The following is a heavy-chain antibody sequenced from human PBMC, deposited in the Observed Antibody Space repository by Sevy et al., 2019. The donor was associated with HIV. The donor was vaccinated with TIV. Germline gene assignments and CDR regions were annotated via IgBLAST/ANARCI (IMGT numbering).Heavy chain of an antibody. Sequence: SETLSLTCTVSGGSISSYYWSWIRQPPGKGLEWIGYIYYSGSTNYNPSLKSRVTISVDTSKNQFSLKLSSVTAADTAVYYCARSSYSTARFDYWGQGTLVTVSS. D-gene: IGHD6-13*01. CDR3: ARSSYSTARFDY. J-gene: IGHJ4*02. V-gene: IGHV4-59*01. CDR2: IYYSGST. CDR1: GGSISSYY.